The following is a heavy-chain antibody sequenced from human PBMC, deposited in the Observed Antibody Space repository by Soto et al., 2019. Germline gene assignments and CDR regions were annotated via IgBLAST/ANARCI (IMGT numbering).Heavy chain of an antibody. D-gene: IGHD1-26*01. CDR1: GYSFTSYW. J-gene: IGHJ3*02. CDR3: ARRRSGSFGPDAFDI. V-gene: IGHV5-51*01. Sequence: VQLVQSGAEVKKPGESLKISCKGSGYSFTSYWIGWVRQMPGKGLEWMGIIYPGDSDTRYSPSFQGQVTISADKAISTSYRQWSSLKASDTAMYYCARRRSGSFGPDAFDIWGQGTMVTVSS. CDR2: IYPGDSDT.